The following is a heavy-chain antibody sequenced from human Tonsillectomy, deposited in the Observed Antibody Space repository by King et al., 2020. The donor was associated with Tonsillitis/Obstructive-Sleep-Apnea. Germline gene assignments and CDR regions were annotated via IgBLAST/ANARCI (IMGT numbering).Heavy chain of an antibody. CDR1: GYTFTGYY. V-gene: IGHV1-2*02. D-gene: IGHD2-15*01. J-gene: IGHJ4*02. Sequence: QLVQSGAEVKKPGASVKVSCKGSGYTFTGYYMHWVRQAPGQGLEWVGWINPNSGGTKYAQKFQDRVTMTRDTSISTAYMELSRLGSDDTAVYYCALVSDSRGYCSGAICYALDYWGQGTLVTVSS. CDR2: INPNSGGT. CDR3: ALVSDSRGYCSGAICYALDY.